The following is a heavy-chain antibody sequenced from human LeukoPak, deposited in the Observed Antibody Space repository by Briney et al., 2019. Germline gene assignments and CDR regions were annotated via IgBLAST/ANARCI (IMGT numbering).Heavy chain of an antibody. J-gene: IGHJ6*03. D-gene: IGHD5-18*01. CDR3: ARAQLSGNNYGYRDYYYYMDV. CDR1: GFTFGNFV. Sequence: GGSLRLSCAASGFTFGNFVMSWVRQAPGKGLEWVSAITGGGSTTFYSDSVEGRLTISRDNSKNTLYLQMSSLRAEDTAIYYCARAQLSGNNYGYRDYYYYMDVWGKGTTVTVSS. CDR2: ITGGGSTT. V-gene: IGHV3-23*01.